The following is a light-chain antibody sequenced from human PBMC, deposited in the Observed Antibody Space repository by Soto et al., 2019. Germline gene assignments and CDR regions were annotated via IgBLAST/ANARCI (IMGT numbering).Light chain of an antibody. CDR1: SSDVGKYDY. Sequence: QSALTQPASVSGSPGQSITISCIGSSSDVGKYDYVSWYQHHPGKAPKIMIYDVSSRPSGVSTRFSGSKSGNTASLTISGLQAEDEAEYFCNSYSSSSTLVFGSGTK. J-gene: IGLJ1*01. CDR2: DVS. V-gene: IGLV2-14*03. CDR3: NSYSSSSTLV.